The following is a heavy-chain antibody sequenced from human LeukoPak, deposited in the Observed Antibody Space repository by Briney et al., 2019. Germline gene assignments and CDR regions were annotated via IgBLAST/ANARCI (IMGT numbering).Heavy chain of an antibody. J-gene: IGHJ4*02. D-gene: IGHD4-11*01. CDR2: TYYSGST. CDR3: ARSLYYSNIDY. CDR1: GESISSNSYY. V-gene: IGHV4-39*01. Sequence: PSETLSLTCTVSGESISSNSYYWGWIRQPPGKGLEWIGTTYYSGSTLYNPSLKSRVTISVDTSKNQFSLKLSSVTAADTAVYYCARSLYYSNIDYWGQGTLVTVSS.